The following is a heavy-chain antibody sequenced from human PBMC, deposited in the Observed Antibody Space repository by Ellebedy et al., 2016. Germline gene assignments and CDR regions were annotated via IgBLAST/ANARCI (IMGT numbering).Heavy chain of an antibody. CDR2: ISWNSGSI. D-gene: IGHD6-19*01. J-gene: IGHJ4*02. V-gene: IGHV3-9*01. CDR1: GFTFDDYA. Sequence: GGSLRLSCAASGFTFDDYAMHWVRQAPGKGLEWVSGISWNSGSIGYADSVKGRFTISRDNAKNSLYLQMNSLRAEDTALYYCAKFGSSGRGDYWGQGTLVTVSS. CDR3: AKFGSSGRGDY.